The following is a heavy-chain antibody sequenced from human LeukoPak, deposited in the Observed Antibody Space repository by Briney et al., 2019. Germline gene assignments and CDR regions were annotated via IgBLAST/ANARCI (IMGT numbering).Heavy chain of an antibody. CDR1: GFSFITYT. V-gene: IGHV3-21*01. Sequence: GGSLRLSCAASGFSFITYTMAWVRQAPGRGLEWVSSINIDGKYTYYADSVKGRFTISRDNARNSLFLQMNSLRAEDTAVYYCARRFCTNTNCYAMDVWGKGTTVTVSS. J-gene: IGHJ6*03. CDR3: ARRFCTNTNCYAMDV. D-gene: IGHD2-8*01. CDR2: INIDGKYT.